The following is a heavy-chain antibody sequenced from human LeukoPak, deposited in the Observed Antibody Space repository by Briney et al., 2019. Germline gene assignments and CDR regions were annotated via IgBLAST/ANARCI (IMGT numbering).Heavy chain of an antibody. Sequence: SETLSLTCTVSGGSISSSSYYWGWIRQPPGKGLEWIGSIYYSGGTYYNPSLKSRVTISVDTSKNQFSLKLSSVTAADTAVYYCARPRFDCSSTSCYTWFDPWGQGTLVTVSS. CDR3: ARPRFDCSSTSCYTWFDP. D-gene: IGHD2-2*02. CDR1: GGSISSSSYY. CDR2: IYYSGGT. J-gene: IGHJ5*02. V-gene: IGHV4-39*01.